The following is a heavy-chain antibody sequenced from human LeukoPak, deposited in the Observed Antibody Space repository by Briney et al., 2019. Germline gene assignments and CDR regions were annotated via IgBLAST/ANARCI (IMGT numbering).Heavy chain of an antibody. CDR3: AKDGRIAARPSYFDY. CDR2: IRYDGSNK. Sequence: GRSLRLSCAASGFTFSSYGMHWVRQAPGKGLGWVACIRYDGSNKYYADSVKGRFTISRDNCKNTLYLQMNSLRAEDTAVYYCAKDGRIAARPSYFDYWGQGTLVTVSS. D-gene: IGHD6-6*01. V-gene: IGHV3-30*02. J-gene: IGHJ4*02. CDR1: GFTFSSYG.